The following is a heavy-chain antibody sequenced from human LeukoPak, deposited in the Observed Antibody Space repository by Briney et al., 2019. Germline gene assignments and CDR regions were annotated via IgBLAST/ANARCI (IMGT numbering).Heavy chain of an antibody. V-gene: IGHV3-48*03. Sequence: PGGSLRLSCAASGFTFSSYEMNWVRQAPGKGLEWVSYISSSGSTIYYADSVKGRFTISRDNSKNTLYLQMNSLRAEDTAVYYCAKSQRTAVAGTWGQGTLVTVSS. CDR2: ISSSGSTI. CDR1: GFTFSSYE. J-gene: IGHJ4*02. D-gene: IGHD6-19*01. CDR3: AKSQRTAVAGT.